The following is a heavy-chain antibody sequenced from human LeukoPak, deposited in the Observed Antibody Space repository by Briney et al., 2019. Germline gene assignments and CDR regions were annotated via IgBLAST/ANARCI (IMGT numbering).Heavy chain of an antibody. CDR3: TWMHTALGITVNEYNYTGAF. D-gene: IGHD1-20*01. Sequence: PGGSGRLSCATSGFSFSAAWMSWVRKAPGKGLEWIGYIRSEGGGGTADYAAPVKGRFTISRDDSRNTVYLQMNSLQTEDTAVYYCTWMHTALGITVNEYNYTGAFGGKAITVTVSS. J-gene: IGHJ6*04. CDR1: GFSFSAAW. CDR2: IRSEGGGGTA. V-gene: IGHV3-15*01.